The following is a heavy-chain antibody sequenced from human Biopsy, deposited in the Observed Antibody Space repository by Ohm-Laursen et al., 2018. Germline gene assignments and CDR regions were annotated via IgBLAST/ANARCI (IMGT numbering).Heavy chain of an antibody. Sequence: SLRLSCAASGFTFSAPAVHWVRQASGKGLEWVGRIRSKAKSYATAYAASVTGRFTISRDDSKNTTYLQMNSLKTEDTAVYYCTLEGAGFDNWGQGTLVTVSS. V-gene: IGHV3-73*01. CDR3: TLEGAGFDN. J-gene: IGHJ4*02. CDR1: GFTFSAPA. D-gene: IGHD3-10*01. CDR2: IRSKAKSYAT.